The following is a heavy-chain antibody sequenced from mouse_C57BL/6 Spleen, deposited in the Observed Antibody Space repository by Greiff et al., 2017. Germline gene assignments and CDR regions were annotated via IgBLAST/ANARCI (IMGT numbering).Heavy chain of an antibody. D-gene: IGHD1-1*01. J-gene: IGHJ2*01. V-gene: IGHV1-22*01. CDR1: GYTFTDYN. CDR3: ERSYYYGSSLDY. CDR2: INPNNGGT. Sequence: VQLQQSGPELVKPGASVQMSCKASGYTFTDYNMHWVKQSHGKSLEWIGYINPNNGGTSYNQKFKGKATLTVNKSSSTAYMELRSLTSEDSAVYYCERSYYYGSSLDYWGQGTTLTVSS.